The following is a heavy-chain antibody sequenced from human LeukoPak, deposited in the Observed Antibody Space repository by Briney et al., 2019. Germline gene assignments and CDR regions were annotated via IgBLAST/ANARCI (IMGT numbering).Heavy chain of an antibody. Sequence: GGSLRLSCAAPGFTFSSYWMSWVRQAPGKGREWVANIKQDGSEKYYVDSVKGRFTISRDNAKNSLYLQMNSLRAEAAAVYYCGRFGFRGSSWYYLDYWGQGTLVTVSS. CDR3: GRFGFRGSSWYYLDY. CDR2: IKQDGSEK. J-gene: IGHJ4*02. D-gene: IGHD6-13*01. V-gene: IGHV3-7*01. CDR1: GFTFSSYW.